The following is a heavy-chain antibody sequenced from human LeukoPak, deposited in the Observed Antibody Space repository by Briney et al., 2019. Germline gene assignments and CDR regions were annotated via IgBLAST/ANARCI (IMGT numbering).Heavy chain of an antibody. Sequence: SETLSLTCTVSGGSISSYYWSWIRQPPGKGLEWIGYIYYSGSTNYNPSLKSRVTISVDTSKNQFSLKLSSVTAADTAVYYCARGAKVNMVAAAGNAFDIWGQGTMVTVSS. CDR2: IYYSGST. V-gene: IGHV4-59*12. CDR1: GGSISSYY. D-gene: IGHD6-13*01. CDR3: ARGAKVNMVAAAGNAFDI. J-gene: IGHJ3*02.